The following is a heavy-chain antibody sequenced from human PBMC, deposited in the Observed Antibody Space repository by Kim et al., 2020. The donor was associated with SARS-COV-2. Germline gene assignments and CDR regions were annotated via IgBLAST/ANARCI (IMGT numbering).Heavy chain of an antibody. V-gene: IGHV1-46*01. J-gene: IGHJ5*02. Sequence: ASVKVSCKASGYTFTSYYMHWVRQAPGQGLEWMGIINPSGGSTSYAQKFQGRVTMTRDTSTSTVYMELSSLRSEDTAVYYCARVNWTDVLGWNLFDPWGQGTLVAVSS. CDR2: INPSGGST. CDR1: GYTFTSYY. D-gene: IGHD1-20*01. CDR3: ARVNWTDVLGWNLFDP.